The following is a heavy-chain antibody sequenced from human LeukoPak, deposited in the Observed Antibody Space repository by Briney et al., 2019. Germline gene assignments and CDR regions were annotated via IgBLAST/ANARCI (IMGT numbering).Heavy chain of an antibody. CDR3: AGARSGDFDY. Sequence: GGSLRLSCAASGFTFSSYWMHWVRQAPGKGLVWVSGINSDESSTNYADSVKGRFTISRDNAKNTLYLQMTSLRAEDTAVYYCAGARSGDFDYWGQGTLVTVSS. CDR2: INSDESST. D-gene: IGHD3-16*01. V-gene: IGHV3-74*01. CDR1: GFTFSSYW. J-gene: IGHJ4*02.